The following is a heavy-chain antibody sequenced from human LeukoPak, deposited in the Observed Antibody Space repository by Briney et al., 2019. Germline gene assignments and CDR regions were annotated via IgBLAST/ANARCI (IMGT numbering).Heavy chain of an antibody. CDR1: GFTFSSYA. D-gene: IGHD3-22*01. CDR3: ARGRTYDTSGYYVDY. V-gene: IGHV3-21*01. CDR2: ITSRGNYI. J-gene: IGHJ4*02. Sequence: GGSLRLSCAASGFTFSSYAINWVRQAPGKGLEWVSSITSRGNYIYQADSVKGRFTISRDDAKNSVYLQMNNLRAEDTAAYYCARGRTYDTSGYYVDYWGQGTLVTVSS.